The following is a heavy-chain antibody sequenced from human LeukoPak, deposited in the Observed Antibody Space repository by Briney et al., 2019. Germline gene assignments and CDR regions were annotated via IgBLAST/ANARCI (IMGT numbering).Heavy chain of an antibody. CDR2: ITSNGVGK. CDR1: GFTFSSYA. Sequence: PGGSLRLSCAASGFTFSSYAMHWVRQAPGKGLEYVSSITSNGVGKYYADSVEGRFSISRDNSKNTLYLQLDSLRTEDMAIYYCARACTDTTCPFDSWGRGTLVTVSS. D-gene: IGHD2-8*02. CDR3: ARACTDTTCPFDS. V-gene: IGHV3-64*02. J-gene: IGHJ4*02.